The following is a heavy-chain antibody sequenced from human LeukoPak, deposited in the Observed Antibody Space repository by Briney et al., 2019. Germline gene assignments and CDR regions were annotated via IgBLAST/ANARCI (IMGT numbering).Heavy chain of an antibody. Sequence: GGSLRLSCAASGSTFSSYGMHWVRQAPGKGLEWVAVISYDGSNKYYADSVKGRFTISRDNSKNTLYLQMNSLRAEDTAVYYCAKDLYSYGPFDYWGQGTLVTVSS. J-gene: IGHJ4*02. CDR1: GSTFSSYG. CDR2: ISYDGSNK. CDR3: AKDLYSYGPFDY. D-gene: IGHD5-18*01. V-gene: IGHV3-30*18.